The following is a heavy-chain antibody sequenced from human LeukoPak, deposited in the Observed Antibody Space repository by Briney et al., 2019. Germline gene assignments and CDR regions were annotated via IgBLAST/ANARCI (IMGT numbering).Heavy chain of an antibody. J-gene: IGHJ4*02. CDR3: ANGRYYYDSSGHLDY. Sequence: SETLSLTCTVSGGSISSSSYYWGWIRQPPGKGLEWIGSIYYGGSTYYNPSLKSRVTISVDTSKNQFSLKLSSVTAADTAVYYCANGRYYYDSSGHLDYWGQGTLVTVSS. CDR2: IYYGGST. CDR1: GGSISSSSYY. V-gene: IGHV4-39*01. D-gene: IGHD3-22*01.